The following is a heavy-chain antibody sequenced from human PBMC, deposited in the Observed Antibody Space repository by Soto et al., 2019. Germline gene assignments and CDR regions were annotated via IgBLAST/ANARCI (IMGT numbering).Heavy chain of an antibody. CDR3: ARGTGERPGHYYHMDG. CDR2: ITGSGGST. CDR1: GFTFSSNT. D-gene: IGHD1-1*01. V-gene: IGHV3-23*01. Sequence: EVQLLESGGGLVQPGGSLRLSCAASGFTFSSNTMTWVRQAPGKGLEWVSAITGSGGSTHYADSVKGRFTISRDNSKNTPYLQMNRLRAENPAVFYCARGTGERPGHYYHMDGWGKGTTVAVS. J-gene: IGHJ6*03.